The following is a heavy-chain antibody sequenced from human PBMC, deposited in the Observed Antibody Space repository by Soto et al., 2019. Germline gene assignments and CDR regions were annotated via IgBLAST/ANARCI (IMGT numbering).Heavy chain of an antibody. CDR1: GFTLSSNW. D-gene: IGHD4-17*01. V-gene: IGHV3-74*01. Sequence: VGSLRLSCAASGFTLSSNWMHWVRQAPGKGLVWVSRINSDGGSTDYAGSVKGRFIISRDNAKNTLYLQMNSLRAEDTAVYYCARSTDDYGDYEVSLSWYFDLWGRGTLVTVSS. J-gene: IGHJ2*01. CDR3: ARSTDDYGDYEVSLSWYFDL. CDR2: INSDGGST.